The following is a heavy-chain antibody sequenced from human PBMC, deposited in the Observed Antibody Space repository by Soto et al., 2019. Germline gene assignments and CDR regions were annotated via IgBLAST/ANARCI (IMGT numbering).Heavy chain of an antibody. CDR1: GYSFTSYW. D-gene: IGHD3-3*01. CDR2: IYPGDSDT. Sequence: ESLKISCKGSGYSFTSYWIGWVRQMPGKGLEWMGIIYPGDSDTRYSPSFQGQVTISADKSISTAYLQWSSLKASDTAMYYCASSSWDFWSGYYSFDYWGQGTLVTVSS. J-gene: IGHJ4*02. V-gene: IGHV5-51*01. CDR3: ASSSWDFWSGYYSFDY.